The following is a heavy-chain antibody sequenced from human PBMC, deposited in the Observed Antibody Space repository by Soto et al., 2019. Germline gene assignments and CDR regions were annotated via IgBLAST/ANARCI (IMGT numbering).Heavy chain of an antibody. Sequence: EVQLVESGGGLVQPGGSLRLSCVASGFPFSGHWMSWVRQAPGKGLEWVANIKQDGSEEHYVDSVKGRFTVSRDNAKNSLQPRMIGLRAGDTAVYYGARGVGATSTLHTWGQGALVTVSS. CDR3: ARGVGATSTLHT. V-gene: IGHV3-7*01. D-gene: IGHD1-26*01. J-gene: IGHJ5*02. CDR1: GFPFSGHW. CDR2: IKQDGSEE.